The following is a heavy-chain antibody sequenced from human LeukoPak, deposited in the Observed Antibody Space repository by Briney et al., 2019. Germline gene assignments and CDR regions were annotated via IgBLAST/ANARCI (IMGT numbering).Heavy chain of an antibody. CDR2: IYYSGST. Sequence: NPSETLSLTCTVSGGSISSYYWSWIRQPPAKGLEWRGYIYYSGSTNYNPSLKSRVTISVDTSKNQFSLKLSSVTAADTAVYYCARDGNRITALPVYWGQGTLVTVSS. V-gene: IGHV4-59*01. CDR1: GGSISSYY. D-gene: IGHD1-14*01. CDR3: ARDGNRITALPVY. J-gene: IGHJ4*02.